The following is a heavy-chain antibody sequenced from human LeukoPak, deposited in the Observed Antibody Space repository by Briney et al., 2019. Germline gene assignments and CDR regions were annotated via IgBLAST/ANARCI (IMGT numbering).Heavy chain of an antibody. CDR2: ISWNSGSI. V-gene: IGHV3-9*03. Sequence: GGSLRLSCAASGFTFDDYAMHWVRQAPGKGLEWVSGISWNSGSIGYADSVKGRFTISRDNAKNSLYLQMNSLRAEDMALYYCAKAPYGDYEGSSFDYWGQGTLVTVSS. CDR3: AKAPYGDYEGSSFDY. D-gene: IGHD4-17*01. J-gene: IGHJ4*02. CDR1: GFTFDDYA.